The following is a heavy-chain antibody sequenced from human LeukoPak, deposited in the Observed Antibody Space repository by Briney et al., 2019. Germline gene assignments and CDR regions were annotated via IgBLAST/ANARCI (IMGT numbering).Heavy chain of an antibody. CDR2: IRSSSSTI. J-gene: IGHJ6*03. CDR1: GFTFSRYS. Sequence: PGGSLRLSCAPSGFTFSRYSMNCARQAPGKGLEWVSYIRSSSSTIYYADSVKGRFTISRDNDKNSLYLQMKSLRAEDTAVYYCARDKGRGYYYYMDVWGKGTPVTVSS. V-gene: IGHV3-48*01. CDR3: ARDKGRGYYYYMDV.